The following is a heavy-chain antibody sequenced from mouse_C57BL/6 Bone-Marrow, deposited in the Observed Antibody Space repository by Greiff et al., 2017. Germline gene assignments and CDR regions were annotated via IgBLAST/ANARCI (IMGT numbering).Heavy chain of an antibody. CDR2: IHPSDSDT. CDR1: GYTFTSYW. J-gene: IGHJ3*01. V-gene: IGHV1-74*01. Sequence: QVQLQQPGAELVKPGASVKVSCKASGYTFTSYWMHWVKQRPGQGLEWIGRIHPSDSDTNYNQKFKGKATLTVDRSSSTAYMQLSSLTSEDSAVYYCAISRWLLLPWFAYWGQGTLVTVSA. D-gene: IGHD2-3*01. CDR3: AISRWLLLPWFAY.